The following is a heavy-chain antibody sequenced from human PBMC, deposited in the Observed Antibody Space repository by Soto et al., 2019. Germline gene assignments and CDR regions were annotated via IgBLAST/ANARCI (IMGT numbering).Heavy chain of an antibody. CDR2: ISAYNGNT. CDR3: ARGVTMVVAVYFDY. D-gene: IGHD2-15*01. Sequence: ALVKVSCKASGYTFTSYGISWVRQAPGQGLEWMGWISAYNGNTNYAQKLQGRVTMTTDTSTSTAYMELRSLRSDDTAVYYCARGVTMVVAVYFDYWGQGTLVTVSS. J-gene: IGHJ4*02. CDR1: GYTFTSYG. V-gene: IGHV1-18*01.